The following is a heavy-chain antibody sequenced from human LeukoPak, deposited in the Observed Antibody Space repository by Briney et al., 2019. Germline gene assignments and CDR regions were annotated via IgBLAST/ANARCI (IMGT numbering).Heavy chain of an antibody. V-gene: IGHV3-9*03. CDR2: ISWNSGSI. Sequence: GGSLRLSCAASGFTFDDYAMHWVRQAPGKGLEWVSGISWNSGSIGYADSVKGRFTISRDNAKNSLYLQMNSLRAEDMALYYCAKDSGSTPREYYFDYWGQGTLVTVSS. D-gene: IGHD3-10*01. CDR1: GFTFDDYA. J-gene: IGHJ4*02. CDR3: AKDSGSTPREYYFDY.